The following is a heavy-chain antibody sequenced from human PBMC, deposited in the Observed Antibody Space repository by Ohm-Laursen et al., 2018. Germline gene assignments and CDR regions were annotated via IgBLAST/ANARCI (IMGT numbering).Heavy chain of an antibody. V-gene: IGHV4-59*01. CDR3: ARDSGGYDSFDY. CDR2: IYYSGST. D-gene: IGHD5-12*01. CDR1: GGSISSYY. Sequence: GTLSLTCTVSGGSISSYYWSWIRQPPGKGLEWIGYIYYSGSTKYNPSLKSRVTISVDTSKNQFSLKLSSVTAADTAVYYCARDSGGYDSFDYWGQGTLVTVSS. J-gene: IGHJ4*02.